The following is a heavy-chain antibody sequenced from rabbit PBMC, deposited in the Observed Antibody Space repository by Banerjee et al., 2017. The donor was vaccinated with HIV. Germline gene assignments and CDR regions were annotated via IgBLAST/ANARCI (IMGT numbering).Heavy chain of an antibody. CDR1: GFDVSSYY. CDR2: IYGGKGTI. D-gene: IGHD2-1*01. V-gene: IGHV1S7*01. CDR3: AREHSYDDYGNFNL. J-gene: IGHJ4*01. Sequence: QSLEESGGDLVKPGASLTLTCTASGFDVSSYYMSWVRQAPGRGLEWIGIIYGGKGTIDYASWVNGRFTISSDNAQNTVDLHMNSLTAADTATYFCAREHSYDDYGNFNLWGPGTLVTVS.